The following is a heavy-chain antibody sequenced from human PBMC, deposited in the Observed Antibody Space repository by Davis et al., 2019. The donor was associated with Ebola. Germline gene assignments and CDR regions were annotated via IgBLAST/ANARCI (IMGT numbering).Heavy chain of an antibody. D-gene: IGHD2-8*02. CDR3: AKGTYSTGGDFDY. Sequence: SETLSLTCTVSGGSISSSSYYWGWIRQPPGKGLEWIGSIYYSGSTYYNPSLKSRVTISVDTSKNQFSLKLSSVTAADTAVYYCAKGTYSTGGDFDYWGQGTLVTVSS. J-gene: IGHJ4*02. V-gene: IGHV4-39*07. CDR2: IYYSGST. CDR1: GGSISSSSYY.